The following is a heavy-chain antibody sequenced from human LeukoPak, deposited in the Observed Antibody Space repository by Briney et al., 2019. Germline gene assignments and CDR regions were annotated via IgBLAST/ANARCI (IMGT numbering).Heavy chain of an antibody. Sequence: ASVKVSCKASGYTFTGYYMHWVRQAPGQGLEWMGWINPNSGGTNYAQKFQGRVTITRDTSISTAYMELSRLRSDDTAVYYCARVVTTVTTTEDYYYYGMDVWGQGTTVTVSS. V-gene: IGHV1-2*02. CDR3: ARVVTTVTTTEDYYYYGMDV. CDR1: GYTFTGYY. J-gene: IGHJ6*02. D-gene: IGHD4-11*01. CDR2: INPNSGGT.